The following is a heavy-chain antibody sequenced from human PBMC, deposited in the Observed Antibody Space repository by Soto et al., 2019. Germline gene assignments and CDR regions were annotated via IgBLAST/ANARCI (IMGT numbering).Heavy chain of an antibody. CDR3: ARTPRAQMIVLESATRFDY. CDR1: GYTFTTYG. D-gene: IGHD2-15*01. CDR2: ISPCNGDT. J-gene: IGHJ4*02. Sequence: ASVKVSCKASGYTFTTYGFNWVRQAPGQGLEWMGWISPCNGDTNYAQNFQGRVTLTTDTSTSTAYMELRSLTSDDTAVYYCARTPRAQMIVLESATRFDYWGQGTLVTVSS. V-gene: IGHV1-18*04.